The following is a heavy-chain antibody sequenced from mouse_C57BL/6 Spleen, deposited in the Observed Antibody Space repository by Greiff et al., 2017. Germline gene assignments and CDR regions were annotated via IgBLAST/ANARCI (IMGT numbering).Heavy chain of an antibody. V-gene: IGHV1-54*01. CDR1: GYAFTNYL. J-gene: IGHJ2*01. D-gene: IGHD1-1*02. Sequence: VQLQQSGAELVRPGTSVKVSCKASGYAFTNYLLEWVKQRPGQGLEWIGVINPGSGGTNYNEKFKGKATLTADKSSSTAYMQLSSLTSEDAAVYFCARSYYDGYSDYWGQGTTLTVSS. CDR3: ARSYYDGYSDY. CDR2: INPGSGGT.